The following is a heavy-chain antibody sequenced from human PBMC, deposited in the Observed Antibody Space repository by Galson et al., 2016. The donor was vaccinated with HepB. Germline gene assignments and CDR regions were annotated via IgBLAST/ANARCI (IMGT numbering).Heavy chain of an antibody. Sequence: SETLSLTCSVSGDSISSDNWWNWVRQPPGKGLEWVGEVLHSGTTYYNPSLRSRLTIPVDKSNNLVSLRLTSVTAADTAVYYCARVKRYCSRNNCYFDPWGQGTLVTVSS. J-gene: IGHJ5*02. V-gene: IGHV4-4*02. CDR3: ARVKRYCSRNNCYFDP. CDR1: GDSISSDNW. CDR2: VLHSGTT. D-gene: IGHD2-2*01.